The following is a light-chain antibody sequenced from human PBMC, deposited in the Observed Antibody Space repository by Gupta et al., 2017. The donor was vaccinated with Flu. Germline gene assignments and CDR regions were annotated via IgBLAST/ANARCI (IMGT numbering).Light chain of an antibody. CDR2: AVS. CDR3: TSYSTSSTLVL. J-gene: IGLJ2*01. V-gene: IGLV2-14*01. Sequence: QSALTQPASMSGSPGPSITISCTGTSSDVGDYDYVSWYQRRPGKAPKLMIYAVSSRPLGVSNRFSGSKSGNTASLTISGLQAEDEADYYCTSYSTSSTLVLFGGGTKVTVL. CDR1: SSDVGDYDY.